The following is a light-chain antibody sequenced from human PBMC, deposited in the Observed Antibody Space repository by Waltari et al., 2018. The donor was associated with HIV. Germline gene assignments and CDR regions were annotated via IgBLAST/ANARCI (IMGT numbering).Light chain of an antibody. J-gene: IGKJ4*01. CDR2: LGS. CDR3: MQGRQTPQVT. V-gene: IGKV2-28*01. Sequence: DIVMTQSPLSLPVTPGEPASISCRSSQSLLHSNGYSYLDWYLQKPGQSPQLLIYLGSNRASGVPDRFSGSGSGTDFTLKISRVEAEDAGMYYCMQGRQTPQVTFGRGTKVEIK. CDR1: QSLLHSNGYSY.